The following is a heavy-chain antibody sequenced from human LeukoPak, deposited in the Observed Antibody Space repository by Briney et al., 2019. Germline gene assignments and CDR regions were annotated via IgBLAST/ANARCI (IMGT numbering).Heavy chain of an antibody. CDR2: ISPNSGGT. Sequence: ASVKVSCKASGYTFSAYYIHWVRQAPGQGLEWMGWISPNSGGTDYAQKFQGRVTMTRDTSISTAYMELSSLRSDDTAVYYCAIHPWGSGNNWYSDLWGRGTLVTVS. V-gene: IGHV1-2*02. CDR1: GYTFSAYY. J-gene: IGHJ2*01. D-gene: IGHD7-27*01. CDR3: AIHPWGSGNNWYSDL.